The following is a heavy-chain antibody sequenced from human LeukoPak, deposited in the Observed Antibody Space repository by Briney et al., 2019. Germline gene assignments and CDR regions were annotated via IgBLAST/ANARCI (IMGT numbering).Heavy chain of an antibody. J-gene: IGHJ4*02. CDR2: IYHSGST. CDR1: GGSISSSNW. CDR3: ARVKFGYSSGWYGGYFDY. Sequence: SETLSLTCAVSGGSISSSNWWSWVRQPPGKGLEWIGEIYHSGSTNYNPSLKSRVTISVDKSKNQFSLKLSSVTAADTAVYYCARVKFGYSSGWYGGYFDYWGQGTLVTVSS. V-gene: IGHV4-4*02. D-gene: IGHD6-19*01.